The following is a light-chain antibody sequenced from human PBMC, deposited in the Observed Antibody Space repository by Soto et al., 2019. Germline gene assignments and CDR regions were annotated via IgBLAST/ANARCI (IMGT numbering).Light chain of an antibody. CDR3: QHYLNSPWS. CDR2: RAS. J-gene: IGKJ1*01. CDR1: QSITGNY. Sequence: EIVLTQSPGTLSMSPGERATLSCRASQSITGNYLVWYQQKPGQAPRVLIYRASNRATGIPDRFSGSGSGTEFTLTISRLEPEDFAGYYCQHYLNSPWSFGQGTKVEIK. V-gene: IGKV3-20*01.